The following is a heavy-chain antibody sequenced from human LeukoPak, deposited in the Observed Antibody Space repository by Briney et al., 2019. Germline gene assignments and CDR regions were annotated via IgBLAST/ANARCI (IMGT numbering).Heavy chain of an antibody. CDR2: INPNSGGT. V-gene: IGHV1-2*02. D-gene: IGHD5-12*01. CDR1: GYTFTSYY. CDR3: ARDNSGYDRGVDY. Sequence: GASVKVSCKASGYTFTSYYMHWVRQAPGQGLEWMGWINPNSGGTNYAQKFQGRVTMTRDTSISTAYMELSRLRSDDTAVYYCARDNSGYDRGVDYWGQGTLVTVSS. J-gene: IGHJ4*02.